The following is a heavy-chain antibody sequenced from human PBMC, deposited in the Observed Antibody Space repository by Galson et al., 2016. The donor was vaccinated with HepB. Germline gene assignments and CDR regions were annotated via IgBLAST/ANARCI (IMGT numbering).Heavy chain of an antibody. Sequence: SVKVSCKASGYTFTDYGFSWVRQAPGQGPEWMGWISAYSGDTNYAPNFEGRVTISRDTSTTTTYLEVRSLRSDDTAIDYCARDQTDYGDYAAHWGQGTLVTVSS. CDR1: GYTFTDYG. CDR3: ARDQTDYGDYAAH. V-gene: IGHV1-18*04. J-gene: IGHJ4*02. D-gene: IGHD4-17*01. CDR2: ISAYSGDT.